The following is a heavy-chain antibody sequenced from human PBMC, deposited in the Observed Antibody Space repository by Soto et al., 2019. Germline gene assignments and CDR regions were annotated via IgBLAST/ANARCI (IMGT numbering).Heavy chain of an antibody. J-gene: IGHJ4*02. CDR1: GIVFSSFG. CDR2: ISFDTSNS. V-gene: IGHV3-30*03. Sequence: VQLVESGGGVVQPGNSLRLSCAVSGIVFSSFGMHWVRQAPGKGLEWVAVISFDTSNSYYADSVNGRFTISRDNSKNLLVLQMDGLRPEDTAVYWCMTPGTSDHSDYWGRGTLVTVSA. D-gene: IGHD2-8*02. CDR3: MTPGTSDHSDY.